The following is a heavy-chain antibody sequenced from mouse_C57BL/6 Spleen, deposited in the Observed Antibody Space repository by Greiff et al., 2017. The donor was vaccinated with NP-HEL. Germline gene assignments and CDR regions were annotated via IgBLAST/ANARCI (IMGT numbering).Heavy chain of an antibody. CDR2: INPSSGYN. CDR1: GYTFTSYW. J-gene: IGHJ2*01. D-gene: IGHD2-4*01. CDR3: AISGDYDTIGY. Sequence: QVQLQQSGAELAKPGASVKLSCKASGYTFTSYWMHWVKQRPGQGLEWIGYINPSSGYNKYNQKFKGKATLTADKSSSTAYMQLSSLTYEDSAVSYFAISGDYDTIGYWGQGTTLTVSS. V-gene: IGHV1-7*01.